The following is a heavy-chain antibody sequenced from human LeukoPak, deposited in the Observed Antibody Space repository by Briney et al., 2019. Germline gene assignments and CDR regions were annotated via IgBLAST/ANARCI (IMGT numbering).Heavy chain of an antibody. CDR2: INPNSGGT. CDR3: ARSRPIYCSGGSCYAGFDYYYGMDV. V-gene: IGHV1-2*04. J-gene: IGHJ6*02. CDR1: GYTFTGYY. D-gene: IGHD2-15*01. Sequence: ASVKVSCKASGYTFTGYYMHWVRQAPGQGLEWMGWINPNSGGTNCAQKFQGWVTMTRDTSISTAYMELSRLRSDDTAVYYCARSRPIYCSGGSCYAGFDYYYGMDVWGQGTTVTVSS.